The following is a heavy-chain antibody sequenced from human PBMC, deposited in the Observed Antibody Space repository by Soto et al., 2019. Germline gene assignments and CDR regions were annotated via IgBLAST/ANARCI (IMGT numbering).Heavy chain of an antibody. CDR1: GYTFTSYA. CDR3: AREVGIAAAGPNDY. Sequence: ASVEVSCKASGYTFTSYAMHWVRQAPGQRLEWMGWINAGNGNTKYSQKFQGRVTITRDTSASTAYMELGSLRSEDTAVYYCAREVGIAAAGPNDYWGQGTLVTVSS. J-gene: IGHJ4*02. V-gene: IGHV1-3*01. CDR2: INAGNGNT. D-gene: IGHD6-13*01.